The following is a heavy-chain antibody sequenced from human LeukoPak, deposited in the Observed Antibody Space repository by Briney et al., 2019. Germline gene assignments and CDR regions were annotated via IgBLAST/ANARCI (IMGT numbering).Heavy chain of an antibody. CDR2: ISSHSHSI. Sequence: PGRSLRLSCAVSGFTFDNYSMHWVRQPPGKGLEWVAGISSHSHSIGYADSVKGRFTISRDNAKNSVSLQMNSLRTEDTALYYCTKDLSSQWFTDIRHYGMNVWGQGTTVAVSS. V-gene: IGHV3-9*01. CDR1: GFTFDNYS. D-gene: IGHD3-22*01. J-gene: IGHJ6*02. CDR3: TKDLSSQWFTDIRHYGMNV.